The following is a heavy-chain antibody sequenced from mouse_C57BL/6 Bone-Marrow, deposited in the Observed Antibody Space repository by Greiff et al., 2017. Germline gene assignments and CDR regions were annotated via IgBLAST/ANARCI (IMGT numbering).Heavy chain of an antibody. D-gene: IGHD6-5*01. CDR1: GYTFTSYG. CDR2: IYPRSGNT. J-gene: IGHJ3*01. Sequence: QVQLKQSGAELARPGASVKLSCKASGYTFTSYGISWVKQRTGQGLEWIGEIYPRSGNTYYNEKFKGKATLTADKSSSTAYMELRSLTSEDSAVYFCARLCLDWFAYWGQGTLVTVAA. CDR3: ARLCLDWFAY. V-gene: IGHV1-81*01.